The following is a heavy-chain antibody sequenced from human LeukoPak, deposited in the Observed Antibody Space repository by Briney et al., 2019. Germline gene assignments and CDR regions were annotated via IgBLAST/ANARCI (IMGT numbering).Heavy chain of an antibody. J-gene: IGHJ4*02. CDR3: ARVDGSENNDY. CDR1: GFTFSSYW. V-gene: IGHV3-7*01. CDR2: IKQDGSEK. Sequence: GGSLRLSRAASGFTFSSYWMSWVRQAPGKGLEWVANIKQDGSEKYYVDSVKGRFTISRDNAKNSLYLQMNSLRAEDTAVYYCARVDGSENNDYWGQGTLVTVSS. D-gene: IGHD3-10*01.